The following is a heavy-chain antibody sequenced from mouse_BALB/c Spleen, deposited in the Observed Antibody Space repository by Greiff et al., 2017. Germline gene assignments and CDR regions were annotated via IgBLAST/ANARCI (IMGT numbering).Heavy chain of an antibody. D-gene: IGHD1-1*01. V-gene: IGHV14-4*02. CDR1: GFNIKDYY. CDR2: IDPENGDT. Sequence: EVQLVESGAELVRSGASVKLSCTASGFNIKDYYMHWVKQRPEQGLEWIGWIDPENGDTEYAPKFQGKATMTADTSSNTAYLQLSSLTSEDTAVYYCSYGSSYKGSAMDYWGQGTSVTVSS. CDR3: SYGSSYKGSAMDY. J-gene: IGHJ4*01.